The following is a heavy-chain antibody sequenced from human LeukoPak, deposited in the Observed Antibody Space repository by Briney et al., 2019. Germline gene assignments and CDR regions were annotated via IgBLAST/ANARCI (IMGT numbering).Heavy chain of an antibody. V-gene: IGHV1-2*02. D-gene: IGHD6-6*01. CDR2: INPKSGGT. CDR1: GYTFTRYY. CDR3: ARDREMYSSSSGY. Sequence: ASVKVSCKASGYTFTRYYMHWVRQAPGQGLEWMGWINPKSGGTNYAQKFQGRVTITMDTSISTAYMELSRLRSDDTAVYYCARDREMYSSSSGYWGQGTLVTVSA. J-gene: IGHJ4*02.